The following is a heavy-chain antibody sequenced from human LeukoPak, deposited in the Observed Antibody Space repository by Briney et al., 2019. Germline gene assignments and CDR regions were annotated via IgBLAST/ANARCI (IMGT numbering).Heavy chain of an antibody. D-gene: IGHD1-26*01. CDR2: INHSGST. CDR3: AXXNXVGRYYYYYGMDV. V-gene: IGHV4-34*01. CDR1: GGSFSGYY. Sequence: SETLSLTCAVYGGSFSGYYWSWIRQPPGKGLEWIGEINHSGSTNYNPSLKSRVTISVDTSKNQFSLKLSSVTAADTAVYYCAXXNXVGRYYYYYGMDVWGQGTTVTVSS. J-gene: IGHJ6*02.